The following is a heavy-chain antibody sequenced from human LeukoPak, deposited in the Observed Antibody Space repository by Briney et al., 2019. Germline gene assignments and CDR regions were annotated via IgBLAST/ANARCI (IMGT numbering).Heavy chain of an antibody. CDR2: ISSSSGTI. CDR3: ARGQGDFWSGSYYYYYMDV. D-gene: IGHD3-3*01. V-gene: IGHV3-48*04. CDR1: GFTFSGYS. Sequence: GESLRPSCEASGFTFSGYSMNWVRPAPGKGLEWVAYISSSSGTIYNADSVTGQFTISRDNTKNSLYLQMNSLRAEDTALYYCARGQGDFWSGSYYYYYMDVWGKGTTVTVSS. J-gene: IGHJ6*03.